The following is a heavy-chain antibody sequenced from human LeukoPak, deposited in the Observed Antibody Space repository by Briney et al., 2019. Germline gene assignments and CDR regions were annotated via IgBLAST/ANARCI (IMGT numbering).Heavy chain of an antibody. Sequence: SETLSLTCAVSAASISSYYWSWIRQPPGKGLEWIGYISTSGSTNYNPSLKSRVSISLDTSKNRFSLNLNFVTAADTAVYYCASPRSGYRYTFDYWGQGALVTVSS. D-gene: IGHD3-22*01. J-gene: IGHJ4*02. CDR3: ASPRSGYRYTFDY. CDR1: AASISSYY. V-gene: IGHV4-4*09. CDR2: ISTSGST.